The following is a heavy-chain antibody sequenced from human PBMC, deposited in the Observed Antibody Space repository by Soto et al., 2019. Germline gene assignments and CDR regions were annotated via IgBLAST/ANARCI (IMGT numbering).Heavy chain of an antibody. Sequence: PSETLSLTCTVSGGSISSYYWSWIRQPPVNGLECIGYIYYSFSTNYNPSLKSRVTISVDTSKNHFSLNLISVTAAYTSVYYCSRHFGYASSGYDRNWFDPWGQGTLVT. CDR1: GGSISSYY. J-gene: IGHJ5*02. CDR2: IYYSFST. V-gene: IGHV4-59*08. D-gene: IGHD3-22*01. CDR3: SRHFGYASSGYDRNWFDP.